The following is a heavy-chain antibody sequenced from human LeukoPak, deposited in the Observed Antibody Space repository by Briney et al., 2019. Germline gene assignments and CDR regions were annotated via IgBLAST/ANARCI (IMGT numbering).Heavy chain of an antibody. D-gene: IGHD6-25*01. V-gene: IGHV1-69*05. Sequence: SVKVSCKASGGTFSSYAISWVRQAPGHGLEWMGGIIPIFGTANYAQKFQGRVTITTDESTSTAYMELSSLRSEDTAVYSCAREGGDPRWLDPWGQGTLVTVSS. CDR3: AREGGDPRWLDP. CDR2: IIPIFGTA. CDR1: GGTFSSYA. J-gene: IGHJ5*02.